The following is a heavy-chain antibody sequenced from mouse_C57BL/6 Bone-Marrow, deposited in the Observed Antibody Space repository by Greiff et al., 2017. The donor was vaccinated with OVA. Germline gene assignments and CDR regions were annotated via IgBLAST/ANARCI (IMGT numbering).Heavy chain of an antibody. D-gene: IGHD1-1*01. CDR3: TRRGLLLRFLFAY. Sequence: VKLQESGAELVRPGASVTLSCKASGYTFTDYEMHWVKQTPVHGLEWIGAIDPETGGTAYNQKFKGKAILTADKSSSTAYMELRSLTSEDSAVYYCTRRGLLLRFLFAYWGQGTLVTVSA. V-gene: IGHV1-15*01. CDR2: IDPETGGT. CDR1: GYTFTDYE. J-gene: IGHJ3*01.